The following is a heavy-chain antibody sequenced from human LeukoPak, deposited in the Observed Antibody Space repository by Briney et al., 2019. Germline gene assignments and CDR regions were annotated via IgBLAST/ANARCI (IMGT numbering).Heavy chain of an antibody. Sequence: VHPGRSLRLSCAASGFTFSNYAMHWVRQAPGKGLEWVAVISYDGSNKYYADSVKGRFTIPRDNSKNTLYLQMNSLRAEDTAVYYCARARHYDYVWGSYRYGAFDIWGQGTMVTVSS. CDR1: GFTFSNYA. CDR3: ARARHYDYVWGSYRYGAFDI. V-gene: IGHV3-30-3*01. CDR2: ISYDGSNK. J-gene: IGHJ3*02. D-gene: IGHD3-16*02.